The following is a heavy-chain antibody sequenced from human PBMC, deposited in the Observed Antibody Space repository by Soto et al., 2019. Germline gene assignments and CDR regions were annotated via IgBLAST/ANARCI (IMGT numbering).Heavy chain of an antibody. Sequence: GESLKISCAASGFTFSSYSMNWVRQAPGKGLEWVSSISSSSSYIYYADSVKGRFTISRDNAKNSLYLQMNSLRAEDTAVYYCARVVTAIEPLDYWGQGTLVTVSS. CDR2: ISSSSSYI. V-gene: IGHV3-21*01. CDR1: GFTFSSYS. D-gene: IGHD2-21*02. CDR3: ARVVTAIEPLDY. J-gene: IGHJ4*02.